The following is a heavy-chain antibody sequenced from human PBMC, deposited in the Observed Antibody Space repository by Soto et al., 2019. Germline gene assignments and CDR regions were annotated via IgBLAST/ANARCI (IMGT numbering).Heavy chain of an antibody. J-gene: IGHJ6*02. CDR2: IYYSGST. Sequence: SETLSLTCTVSGGSISSGDYYWSWIRQPPGKGLEWIGYIYYSGSTYYNPSLKSRVTISVDTSKNQFSLKLSSVTAADTAVYYCAREITMVRGVRYYYDGMDVWGQGSTDTVSS. D-gene: IGHD3-10*01. CDR1: GGSISSGDYY. V-gene: IGHV4-30-4*01. CDR3: AREITMVRGVRYYYDGMDV.